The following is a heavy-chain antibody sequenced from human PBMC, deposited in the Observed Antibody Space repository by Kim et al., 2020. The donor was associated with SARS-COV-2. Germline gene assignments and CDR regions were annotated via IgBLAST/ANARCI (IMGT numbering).Heavy chain of an antibody. V-gene: IGHV4-34*01. CDR3: ASGLAAQQDY. D-gene: IGHD6-13*01. CDR2: INHSGST. Sequence: SETLSLTCAVYGGSFSGYYWSWIRQPPGKGLEWIGEINHSGSTNYNPSLKSRVTISVDTSKNQFSLKLSSVTAADTAVYYCASGLAAQQDYWGQGTLVTVSS. CDR1: GGSFSGYY. J-gene: IGHJ4*02.